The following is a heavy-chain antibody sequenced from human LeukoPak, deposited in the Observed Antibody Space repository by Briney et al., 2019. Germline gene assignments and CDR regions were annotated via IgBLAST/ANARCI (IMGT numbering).Heavy chain of an antibody. CDR2: INGDGTSI. J-gene: IGHJ4*02. Sequence: PGGSLRLSCAASGFTFSSYAMSWVRQAPGRGLEWVSYINGDGTSIYYADSLKGRFTISRDNAKRSVYLQMTSLGVEDTAVYFCARADSNNYKFLDYWGPGTLVTVSS. D-gene: IGHD4-11*01. CDR1: GFTFSSYA. CDR3: ARADSNNYKFLDY. V-gene: IGHV3-48*01.